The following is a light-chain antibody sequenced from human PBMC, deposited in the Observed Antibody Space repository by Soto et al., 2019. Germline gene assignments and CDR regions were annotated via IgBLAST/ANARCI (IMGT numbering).Light chain of an antibody. Sequence: DIQMTQSPSTLSASVGDRVTITCRASQSISDSLAWYQQKPGKAPKLLIYEASSLKSGVPSRFSGSRSRTEYTLSVSSLQPDDFSTYHCQQHNAYWTFGQGTKVEIK. CDR3: QQHNAYWT. CDR2: EAS. CDR1: QSISDS. J-gene: IGKJ1*01. V-gene: IGKV1-5*03.